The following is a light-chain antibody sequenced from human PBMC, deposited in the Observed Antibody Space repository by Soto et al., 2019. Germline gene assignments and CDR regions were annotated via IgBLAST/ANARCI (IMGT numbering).Light chain of an antibody. CDR2: WAS. CDR1: ESVLYSSNNKNY. V-gene: IGKV4-1*01. CDR3: QKYYSIHT. Sequence: DIVMTQSPDSLAVSLGERATINCKSSESVLYSSNNKNYLTWYQRKPGQPPRLLIYWASARASGVPDRFSGSGSGKDFTLTISRLQVEDVQFYSDQKYYSIHTFGRGTKREI. J-gene: IGKJ2*01.